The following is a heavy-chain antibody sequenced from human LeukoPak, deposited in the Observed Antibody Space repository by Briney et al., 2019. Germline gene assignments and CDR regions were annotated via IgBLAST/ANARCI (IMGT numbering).Heavy chain of an antibody. J-gene: IGHJ4*02. CDR3: ARPRTYYDFWRGYPPFDY. Sequence: SVKVSCKASGGTFSNYAISWVRQAPGQGLEWMGGIITNYGTTNYAQKYQGRVTITADESTTTVYMELSSLRSEDTAVYYCARPRTYYDFWRGYPPFDYWGQGTLVTVSS. D-gene: IGHD3-3*01. V-gene: IGHV1-69*01. CDR1: GGTFSNYA. CDR2: IITNYGTT.